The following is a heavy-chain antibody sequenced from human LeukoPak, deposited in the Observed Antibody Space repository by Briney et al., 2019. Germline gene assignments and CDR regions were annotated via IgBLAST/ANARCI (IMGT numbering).Heavy chain of an antibody. J-gene: IGHJ5*02. Sequence: PSETLSLTCTVSGGSISSSSYYWGWIRQPPGKGLEWIGSIYYSGSTYYNPSLKSRVTISVDTSKNQFSLKLSSVTAADTAVHYCARDAQEDIVVVPAAIPPNWFDPWGQGTLVTVSS. CDR3: ARDAQEDIVVVPAAIPPNWFDP. CDR2: IYYSGST. D-gene: IGHD2-2*01. CDR1: GGSISSSSYY. V-gene: IGHV4-39*07.